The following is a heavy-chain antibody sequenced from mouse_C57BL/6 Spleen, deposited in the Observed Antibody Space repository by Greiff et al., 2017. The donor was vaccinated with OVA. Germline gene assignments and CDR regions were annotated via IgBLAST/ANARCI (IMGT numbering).Heavy chain of an antibody. Sequence: EVKLMESGGGLVKPGGSLKLSCAASGFTFSAYGMHWVRQAPEKGLEWVAYISSGSSTLYYADTVTGRFTFSRANAKNTLFLQMTSRRSEEAAMYYCGRGYDGNYGFAYWGQGTLVTVSA. V-gene: IGHV5-17*01. CDR1: GFTFSAYG. CDR2: ISSGSSTL. J-gene: IGHJ3*01. D-gene: IGHD2-1*01. CDR3: GRGYDGNYGFAY.